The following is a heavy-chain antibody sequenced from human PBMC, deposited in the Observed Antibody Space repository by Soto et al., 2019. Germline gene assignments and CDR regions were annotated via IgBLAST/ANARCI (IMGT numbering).Heavy chain of an antibody. J-gene: IGHJ4*02. Sequence: ASVKVSCKASGYTFTSYAIHWVRQAPGQRLEWMGWINAGNGNTKYSQKFQGRVTITRDTSASTAYMELSSLRSEDTAVYYCATSSRRAATLLDYWGQGTLVTVSS. V-gene: IGHV1-3*01. CDR1: GYTFTSYA. CDR2: INAGNGNT. CDR3: ATSSRRAATLLDY. D-gene: IGHD2-15*01.